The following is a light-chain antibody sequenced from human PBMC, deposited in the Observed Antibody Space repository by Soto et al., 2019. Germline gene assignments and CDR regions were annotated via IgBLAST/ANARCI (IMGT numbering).Light chain of an antibody. CDR3: PQYYSFPLT. V-gene: IGKV1-27*01. CDR2: AAS. Sequence: DIQMTQSPSSLSASVGDRVTITCPASQAISNYLAWYQQKPGKVPKLLIYAASTLQSGVPSRFSGSGSGTDFTLTISCLQSEDVATYYCPQYYSFPLTFGQGTRLEIK. J-gene: IGKJ5*01. CDR1: QAISNY.